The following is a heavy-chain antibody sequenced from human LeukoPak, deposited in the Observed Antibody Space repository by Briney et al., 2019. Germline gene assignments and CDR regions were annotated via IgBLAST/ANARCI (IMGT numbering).Heavy chain of an antibody. CDR3: ARDLGCSTSSCRYNWFDP. CDR2: ISQSGGRST. D-gene: IGHD2-2*01. Sequence: PGGSLRLSCAASGFTFSNYAMTWVRQAPGEGLEWVAFISQSGGRSTDYADSVRGRFTISRDNSEDTLYLQMNSLRAEDTAVYHCARDLGCSTSSCRYNWFDPWGQETLVTVSS. V-gene: IGHV3-23*01. J-gene: IGHJ5*02. CDR1: GFTFSNYA.